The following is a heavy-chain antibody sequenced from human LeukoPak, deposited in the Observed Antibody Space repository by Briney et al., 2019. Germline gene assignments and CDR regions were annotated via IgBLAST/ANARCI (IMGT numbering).Heavy chain of an antibody. CDR3: ARPLGEWLSHYYYGMDV. CDR2: ISYDGSNK. Sequence: GRSLRLSCAASGFTFSSYAMPWVRQAPGKGLEWVAVISYDGSNKYYADSVKGRFTISRDNSKNTLYLQMNSLRAEDTAVYYCARPLGEWLSHYYYGMDVWGQGTTVTVSS. CDR1: GFTFSSYA. J-gene: IGHJ6*02. D-gene: IGHD3-3*01. V-gene: IGHV3-30-3*01.